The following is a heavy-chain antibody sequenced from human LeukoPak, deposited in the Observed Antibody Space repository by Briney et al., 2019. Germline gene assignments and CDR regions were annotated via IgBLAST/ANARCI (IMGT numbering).Heavy chain of an antibody. J-gene: IGHJ4*02. CDR3: ARRGGYDLLDY. CDR1: GGSISSSSYY. V-gene: IGHV4-39*01. Sequence: SETLSLTCTVSGGSISSSSYYWGWIRQPPGKGLEWIGSIYYSGSTYYNPSLKSRVTISVDTSKNQFSLKLSSVTAADTAVYYCARRGGYDLLDYWGQGTLVTVSS. CDR2: IYYSGST. D-gene: IGHD5-12*01.